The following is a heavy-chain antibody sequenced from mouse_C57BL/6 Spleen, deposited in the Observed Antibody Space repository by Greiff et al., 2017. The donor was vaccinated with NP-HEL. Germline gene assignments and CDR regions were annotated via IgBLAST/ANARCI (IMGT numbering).Heavy chain of an antibody. J-gene: IGHJ2*01. V-gene: IGHV1-66*01. CDR3: EREEIVNSVVGCFDY. CDR2: IYPGSGNT. D-gene: IGHD1-1*01. Sequence: VQLQQSGPELVKPGASVKISCKASGYSFTSYYIHWVKQRPGQGLEWIGWIYPGSGNTRYNEKFKGKATLTADTSSSTAYMQLSSLTSEDSAVYYCEREEIVNSVVGCFDYWGHGTTLTVAS. CDR1: GYSFTSYY.